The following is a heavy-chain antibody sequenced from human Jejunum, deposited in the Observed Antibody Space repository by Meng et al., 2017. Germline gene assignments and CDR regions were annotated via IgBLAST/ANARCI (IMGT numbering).Heavy chain of an antibody. Sequence: GESLKISCAASGFTFSSYAMSWVRQAPGKGLEWVSAISGSGGSTYYADSVKGRVTISRDNSKNTLYLQMNSLRAEDTAVYYCAKATDNGWYYFDYWGQGNLVTVSS. CDR2: ISGSGGST. CDR1: GFTFSSYA. J-gene: IGHJ4*02. V-gene: IGHV3-23*01. CDR3: AKATDNGWYYFDY. D-gene: IGHD6-19*01.